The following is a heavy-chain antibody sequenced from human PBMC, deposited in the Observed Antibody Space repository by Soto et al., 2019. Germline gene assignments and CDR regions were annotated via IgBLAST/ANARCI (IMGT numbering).Heavy chain of an antibody. V-gene: IGHV1-18*01. Sequence: QVQVVQSGAEVKKPGASVKVACKAAGYTFSTFGMSWVRQAPGQGLEWMGWIGVKNGDANPAHKYQDRVHMTTDTSTGTASMELRSLTSDDPAVYYCERCYWSVGRCFTCWHFDLWGRGTLVTVSS. CDR3: ERCYWSVGRCFTCWHFDL. D-gene: IGHD2-15*01. J-gene: IGHJ2*01. CDR2: IGVKNGDA. CDR1: GYTFSTFG.